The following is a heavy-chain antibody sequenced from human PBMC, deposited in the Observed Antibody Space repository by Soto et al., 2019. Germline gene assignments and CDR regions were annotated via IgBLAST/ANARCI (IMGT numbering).Heavy chain of an antibody. J-gene: IGHJ3*02. CDR2: IYHSGST. CDR3: ARSNYFDSSGYYYDAFDI. CDR1: GGSISSGGYS. Sequence: LSLTCAVSGGSISSGGYSWSWIRQPPGKGLEWIGYIYHSGSTYYNPSLKSRVTISVDRSKNQFSLKLSSVTAADTAVYYCARSNYFDSSGYYYDAFDIWGQGTMVTVS. V-gene: IGHV4-30-2*01. D-gene: IGHD3-22*01.